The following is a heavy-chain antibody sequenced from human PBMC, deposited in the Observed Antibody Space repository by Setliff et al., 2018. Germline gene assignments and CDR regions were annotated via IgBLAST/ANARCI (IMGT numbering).Heavy chain of an antibody. J-gene: IGHJ4*02. CDR1: GGSISNVDSH. CDR3: ARDLLGLYVYYFDY. CDR2: IYYLGGT. Sequence: PSETLSLTCAASGGSISNVDSHWGWLRQSPGRGLEWIGTIYYLGGTFYSPSLKSRLTLSIDTSKSQFSLKLSSVTAEDTAVYYCARDLLGLYVYYFDYWGQGTLVTVSS. V-gene: IGHV4-39*07. D-gene: IGHD2-21*02.